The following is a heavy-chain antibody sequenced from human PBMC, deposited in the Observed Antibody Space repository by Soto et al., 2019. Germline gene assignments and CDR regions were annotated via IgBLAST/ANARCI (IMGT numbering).Heavy chain of an antibody. D-gene: IGHD3-3*01. CDR3: ARQSGGYGVEFFGGY. Sequence: QLQLQGSGPGLVKPSETLSLTCTVSGGSISSSSYYWGWIRQPPGKGLEWIGSIYYSGSTYYNPSLKRRVTISVDTAKNQFSLKLSSVTAADTAVYYCARQSGGYGVEFFGGYWGQGTLVTVSS. CDR2: IYYSGST. J-gene: IGHJ4*02. V-gene: IGHV4-39*01. CDR1: GGSISSSSYY.